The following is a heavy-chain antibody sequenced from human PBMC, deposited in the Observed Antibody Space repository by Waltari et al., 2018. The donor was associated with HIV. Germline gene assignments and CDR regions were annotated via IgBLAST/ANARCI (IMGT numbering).Heavy chain of an antibody. CDR1: GFTFSNYW. Sequence: EVQLVESGGGLVQPGGSLRLSCVAPGFTFSNYWMHWVRQGPGKGLVWVSRLNGDESRVLYADSVKGRFTISRDNARNTLYLQMNSLRDEDTAVYYCARRHTSEGILDYWGQGTLVTVSS. CDR2: LNGDESRV. V-gene: IGHV3-74*01. D-gene: IGHD6-19*01. CDR3: ARRHTSEGILDY. J-gene: IGHJ4*02.